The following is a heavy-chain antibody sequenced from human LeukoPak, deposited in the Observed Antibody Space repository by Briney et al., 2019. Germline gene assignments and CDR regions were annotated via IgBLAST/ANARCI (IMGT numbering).Heavy chain of an antibody. D-gene: IGHD2-15*01. Sequence: PSETLSLTCAVSGYSISSGYYWGWIRQPPGKGLEWIGSIYHSGSTYYNPSLKSRVTISVDTSKNQFSLKLSSVTAADTAVYYCARSPPIGYCSGGSCYTNHYFDYWGQGTLVTVSS. CDR1: GYSISSGYY. CDR3: ARSPPIGYCSGGSCYTNHYFDY. CDR2: IYHSGST. J-gene: IGHJ4*02. V-gene: IGHV4-38-2*01.